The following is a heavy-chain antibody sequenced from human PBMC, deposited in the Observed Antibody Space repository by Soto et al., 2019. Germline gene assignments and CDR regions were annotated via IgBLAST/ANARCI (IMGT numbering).Heavy chain of an antibody. Sequence: PSETLSLTCTVSGGSISRYYWSWIRQPPGKGPECIGYIFYSGSSNYNPSLKSRVSMSIDTSKNQFSLELASVTAADTALYFCARATHASTFGFHYYMDVWGKGTTVTVSS. J-gene: IGHJ6*03. V-gene: IGHV4-59*01. CDR3: ARATHASTFGFHYYMDV. CDR2: IFYSGSS. D-gene: IGHD3-16*01. CDR1: GGSISRYY.